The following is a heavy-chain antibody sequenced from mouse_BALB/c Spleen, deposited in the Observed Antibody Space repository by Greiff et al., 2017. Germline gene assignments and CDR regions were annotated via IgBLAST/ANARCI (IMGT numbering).Heavy chain of an antibody. D-gene: IGHD1-1*01. CDR1: GFTFSSYT. Sequence: EVQVVESGGGLVQPGGSLKLSCAASGFTFSSYTMSWVRQTPEKRLEWVAYISNGGGSTYYPDTVKGRFTISRDNAKNTLYLQMSSLKSEDTAMYYCARRGTTVVADYWGQGTTLTVSS. V-gene: IGHV5-12-2*01. CDR2: ISNGGGST. CDR3: ARRGTTVVADY. J-gene: IGHJ2*01.